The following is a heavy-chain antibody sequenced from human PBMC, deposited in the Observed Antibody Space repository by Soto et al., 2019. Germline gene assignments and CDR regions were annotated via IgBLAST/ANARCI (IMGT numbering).Heavy chain of an antibody. V-gene: IGHV3-66*01. J-gene: IGHJ4*02. CDR3: ARDRTISDYRSSGALGL. CDR2: IYSGGTT. D-gene: IGHD3-10*01. Sequence: PVQPLDSPSVIYSGGTTYYAASVGGRFTISRDTSKNTVYLQMNSLRAEDTAMYFCARDRTISDYRSSGALGLWGQGTLVTVSS.